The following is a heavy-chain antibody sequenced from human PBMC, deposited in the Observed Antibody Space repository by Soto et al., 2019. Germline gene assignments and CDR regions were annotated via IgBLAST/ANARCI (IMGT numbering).Heavy chain of an antibody. V-gene: IGHV3-23*01. J-gene: IGHJ4*02. CDR3: AKHPITMIVAYYFDY. CDR2: ISGSGGST. CDR1: GFTFSSYA. D-gene: IGHD3-22*01. Sequence: GGSLRLSCAASGFTFSSYAMSWVRQAPGKGLEWVSAISGSGGSTYYADSVKGRFTISRDNSKNTLYLQMNSLRAEDTAVYYCAKHPITMIVAYYFDYWGQGTLVTSPQ.